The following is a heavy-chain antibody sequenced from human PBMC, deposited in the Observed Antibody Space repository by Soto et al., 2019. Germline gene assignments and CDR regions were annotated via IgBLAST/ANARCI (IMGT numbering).Heavy chain of an antibody. J-gene: IGHJ6*02. V-gene: IGHV1-46*01. CDR1: GYTFTSYY. D-gene: IGHD3-22*01. Sequence: GASVKVSCKASGYTFTSYYMHWVRQAPGQGLEWMGIINPSGGSTSYAQKFQGRVTMTRDTSTSTVYMELSSLRSEDTAVYYCARDRTYYYDSSGRYYYYGMDVWGQGTTVTVSS. CDR2: INPSGGST. CDR3: ARDRTYYYDSSGRYYYYGMDV.